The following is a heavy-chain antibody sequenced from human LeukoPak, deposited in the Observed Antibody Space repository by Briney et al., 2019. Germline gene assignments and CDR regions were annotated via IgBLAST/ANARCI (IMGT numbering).Heavy chain of an antibody. Sequence: ASVKVSCKASGYTFTGYYMHWGRQAPGQGLEWMGWIDPNSGGTNYAQKFQGRVTMTRDTSISTAYMELSRLRSDDTAVYYCARDLPWNYWFDPWGQGTLVTVSS. CDR1: GYTFTGYY. D-gene: IGHD1-7*01. CDR2: IDPNSGGT. V-gene: IGHV1-2*02. CDR3: ARDLPWNYWFDP. J-gene: IGHJ5*02.